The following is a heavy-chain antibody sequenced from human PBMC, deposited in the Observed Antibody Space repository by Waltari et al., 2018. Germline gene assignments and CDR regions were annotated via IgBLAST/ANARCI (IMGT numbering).Heavy chain of an antibody. CDR1: GFRFDSYW. CDR2: INQDERYK. V-gene: IGHV3-7*01. CDR3: ARELYSYGYIVV. J-gene: IGHJ4*02. Sequence: EVQLVESGGDLVQPGGSLRLYCEASGFRFDSYWMTWVRQAPGKGLEWVANINQDERYKNYVDSVKGRFTVSRDNAKNSLYLQMNKLRVEDTGVYYCARELYSYGYIVVWGQGTRVTVSS. D-gene: IGHD5-18*01.